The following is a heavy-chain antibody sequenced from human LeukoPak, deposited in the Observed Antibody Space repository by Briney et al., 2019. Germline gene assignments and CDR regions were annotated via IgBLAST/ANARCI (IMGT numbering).Heavy chain of an antibody. D-gene: IGHD3-10*01. CDR1: GFTFSSYA. V-gene: IGHV3-23*01. Sequence: GGSLRLSCAASGFTFSSYAMSWVRQAPGKGLEWVSAISGSGGSTYYADSVKGRFTISRDNSKNTLYLQMNSLRAEDSAVYYCAKLHTVQLRLWFGELLSYFQHWGQGTLVTVSS. CDR3: AKLHTVQLRLWFGELLSYFQH. CDR2: ISGSGGST. J-gene: IGHJ1*01.